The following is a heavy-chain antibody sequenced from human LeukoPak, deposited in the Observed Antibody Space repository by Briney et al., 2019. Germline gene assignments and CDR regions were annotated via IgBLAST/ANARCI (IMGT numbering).Heavy chain of an antibody. CDR3: AKEGHGSSLDY. V-gene: IGHV3-30*18. J-gene: IGHJ4*02. Sequence: AGGSLRLSCAASGFTFSSYGMHWVGQAPGKGLEWVAVVSYDGSNKYYADSVKGRFTISRDNSKNTLYLQMNSLRAEDTAVYYCAKEGHGSSLDYWGQGTLVTVSS. CDR2: VSYDGSNK. D-gene: IGHD6-13*01. CDR1: GFTFSSYG.